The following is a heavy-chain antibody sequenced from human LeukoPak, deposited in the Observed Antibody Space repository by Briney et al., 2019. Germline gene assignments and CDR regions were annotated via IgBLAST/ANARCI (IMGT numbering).Heavy chain of an antibody. CDR1: GFSLSSYS. Sequence: GGSLRLSCAASGFSLSSYSMNWVRQAPGKGLEWVSSITISSNFIYYADSVKGRFTISRDNAKSSLFLQMNSLTAGDTAVYYCARGPPRGKYYYMDVWGKGTTVTVSS. J-gene: IGHJ6*03. CDR2: ITISSNFI. CDR3: ARGPPRGKYYYMDV. D-gene: IGHD1-1*01. V-gene: IGHV3-21*01.